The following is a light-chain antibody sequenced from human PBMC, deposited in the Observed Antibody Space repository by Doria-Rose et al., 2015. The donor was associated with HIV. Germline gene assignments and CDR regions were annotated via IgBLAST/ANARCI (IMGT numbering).Light chain of an antibody. Sequence: TQSPGTLSLSPGERATLSCRASQSFSSTYLAWYQQKPGQAPSLLIYDGSTRATGIPDRFNVSGSGTDFTLTINRLEPEDFALYYCHQYGTSWTFGQGTKVEI. J-gene: IGKJ1*01. CDR1: QSFSSTY. CDR2: DGS. CDR3: HQYGTSWT. V-gene: IGKV3-20*01.